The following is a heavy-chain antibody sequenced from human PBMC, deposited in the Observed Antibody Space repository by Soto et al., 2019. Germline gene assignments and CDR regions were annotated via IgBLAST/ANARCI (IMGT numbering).Heavy chain of an antibody. V-gene: IGHV5-51*01. D-gene: IGHD2-15*01. Sequence: PGESLKISCKGSGYSFTSYWIGWVRQMPVKGLEWMGIIHTGDSDTRYSPSFQGQVTISADKSISTAYLHWSSLKASDTAIYYCARGYCRQGFCDSYTGYYIDPWGKGNLVTVDS. CDR1: GYSFTSYW. CDR3: ARGYCRQGFCDSYTGYYIDP. CDR2: IHTGDSDT. J-gene: IGHJ5*02.